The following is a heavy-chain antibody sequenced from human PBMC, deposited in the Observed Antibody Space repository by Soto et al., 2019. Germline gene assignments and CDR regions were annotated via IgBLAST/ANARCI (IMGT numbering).Heavy chain of an antibody. D-gene: IGHD6-19*01. CDR3: AREGYISGWSGIGPLNRLAS. Sequence: PSETLSLTCTVSGGSISSSSYYWGWIRQPPGKGLEWIGYIYYSGSTNYNPSLKSRVTISVDTSKNQFSLKLSSVTAADTAVYYCAREGYISGWSGIGPLNRLASWGQGTLVTVSS. V-gene: IGHV4-39*07. J-gene: IGHJ1*01. CDR2: IYYSGST. CDR1: GGSISSSSYY.